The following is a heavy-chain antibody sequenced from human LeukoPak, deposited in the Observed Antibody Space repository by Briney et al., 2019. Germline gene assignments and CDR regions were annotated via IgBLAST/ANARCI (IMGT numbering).Heavy chain of an antibody. CDR2: HYPGGSET. CDR1: GYSLSNYW. CDR3: ARRREYRNYGYYYYYLDL. J-gene: IGHJ6*03. V-gene: IGHV5-51*01. D-gene: IGHD2/OR15-2a*01. Sequence: GASLELPCEASGYSLSNYWIAWARQMPGKGLEGVVNHYPGGSETKYRPSFQGHVTISANKSINTAYLQWNSLKASDSAMYYCARRREYRNYGYYYYYLDLWGKGTTVTVSS.